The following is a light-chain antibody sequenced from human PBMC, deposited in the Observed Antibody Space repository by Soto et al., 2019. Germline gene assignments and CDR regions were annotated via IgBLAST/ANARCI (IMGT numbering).Light chain of an antibody. V-gene: IGKV3-11*01. CDR3: QQRSNWPPT. J-gene: IGKJ1*01. CDR2: DAS. CDR1: QIVSSY. Sequence: EIGLTQSPATLSLSPGERATLSCKASQIVSSYLAWYQQKPGQAPRLLIYDASNRATGIPARFSGSGSGTDFTLTISSLEPEDFAVYYCQQRSNWPPTFGQGTKVDIK.